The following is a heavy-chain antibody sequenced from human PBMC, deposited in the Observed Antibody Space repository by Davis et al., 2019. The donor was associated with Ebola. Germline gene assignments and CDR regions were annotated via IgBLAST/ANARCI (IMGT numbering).Heavy chain of an antibody. CDR3: ARFMVGATSAGYDY. D-gene: IGHD1-26*01. J-gene: IGHJ4*02. CDR2: INHSGST. CDR1: GGSISSSNW. Sequence: MPSETLSLTCAVSGGSISSSNWWSWIRQPPGKGLEWVGEINHSGSTNYNPSLKSRVTISVDTSKNQFSLKLSSVTAADTAVYYCARFMVGATSAGYDYWGQGTLVTVSS. V-gene: IGHV4-4*02.